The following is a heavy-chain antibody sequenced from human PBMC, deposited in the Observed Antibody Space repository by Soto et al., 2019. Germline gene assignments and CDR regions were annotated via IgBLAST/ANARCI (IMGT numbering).Heavy chain of an antibody. V-gene: IGHV6-1*01. J-gene: IGHJ4*02. CDR3: ASDRGAVAAKIDY. Sequence: SQTLSLTCAISGDSVSSNSAAWNWIRQSPSRGLEWLGRTYYRSKWYNDYAVSVKSRITINPDTSKNQFSLRLNSVTPEDTAVYHSASDRGAVAAKIDYWGQGTLVTVSP. CDR2: TYYRSKWYN. D-gene: IGHD6-19*01. CDR1: GDSVSSNSAA.